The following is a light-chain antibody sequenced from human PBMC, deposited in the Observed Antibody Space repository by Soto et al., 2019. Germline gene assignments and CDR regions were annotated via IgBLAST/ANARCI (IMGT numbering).Light chain of an antibody. Sequence: DLQMTQSPSTLSASVGGRVSITRRASQSISSWLAWYQQKPGKAPKLLIYDASSLESGVPSRFSGSGSGTDFTLTISSLQPEDFATYYCQQSYSTPITFGQGTRLEIK. CDR2: DAS. V-gene: IGKV1-5*01. CDR1: QSISSW. J-gene: IGKJ5*01. CDR3: QQSYSTPIT.